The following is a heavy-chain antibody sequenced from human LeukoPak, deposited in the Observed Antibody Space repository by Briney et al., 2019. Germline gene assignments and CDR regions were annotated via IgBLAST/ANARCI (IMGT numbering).Heavy chain of an antibody. Sequence: GGSLRLSCAASGFPFSSYAMSWVRQAPGKGLEWVSTISNSDDSTYYADSVKGRFAISRDNSENTLVLRMNSLRAEDTAVYYCAKATGYLLWGQGTLVIVSS. D-gene: IGHD1-14*01. CDR1: GFPFSSYA. CDR3: AKATGYLL. V-gene: IGHV3-23*01. CDR2: ISNSDDST. J-gene: IGHJ4*02.